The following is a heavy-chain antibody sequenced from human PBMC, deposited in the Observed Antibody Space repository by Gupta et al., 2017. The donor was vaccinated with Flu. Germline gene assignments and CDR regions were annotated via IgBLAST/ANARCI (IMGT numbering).Heavy chain of an antibody. CDR1: GSISSYY. D-gene: IGHD4-17*01. Sequence: GSISSYYWSWIRQPPGKGLEWIGYIYYSGSTNYNPSLKSRVTISVDTSKNQFSLKLSSVTAADTAVYYCARTTVVTHYMDVWGKGTTVTVSS. V-gene: IGHV4-59*08. CDR2: IYYSGST. J-gene: IGHJ6*03. CDR3: ARTTVVTHYMDV.